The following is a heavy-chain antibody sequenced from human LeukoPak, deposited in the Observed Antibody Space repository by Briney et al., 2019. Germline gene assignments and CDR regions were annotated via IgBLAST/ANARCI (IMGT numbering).Heavy chain of an antibody. J-gene: IGHJ3*02. V-gene: IGHV3-11*01. CDR3: AGDYGDYPDASDI. CDR1: GFTFSDYY. D-gene: IGHD4-17*01. CDR2: ISSSGSTI. Sequence: AGGSLRLSCAASGFTFSDYYMSWIRQAPGKGLEWVSYISSSGSTIYYADSVKGRFTISRDNAKNSLYLQMNSLRAEDTAVYYCAGDYGDYPDASDIWGQGTMVTVSS.